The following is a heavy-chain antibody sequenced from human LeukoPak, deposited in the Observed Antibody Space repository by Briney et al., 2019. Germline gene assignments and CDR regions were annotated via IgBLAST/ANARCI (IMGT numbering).Heavy chain of an antibody. V-gene: IGHV4-61*01. D-gene: IGHD5-18*01. CDR2: ISYTGTT. J-gene: IGHJ5*02. CDR3: ARGPVTARDNWFDP. Sequence: SETLSLTCTVSGGSVTSGSYYWSWIRQPPGKTLEWIGYISYTGTTNYNPSLNSRVTMSVDTSKNQFSLKLSSVTAADTAVYYCARGPVTARDNWFDPWGQGTLVTVSS. CDR1: GGSVTSGSYY.